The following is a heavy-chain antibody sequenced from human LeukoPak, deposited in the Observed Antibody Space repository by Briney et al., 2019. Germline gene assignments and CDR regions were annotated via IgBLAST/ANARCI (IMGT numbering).Heavy chain of an antibody. V-gene: IGHV3-9*01. D-gene: IGHD6-13*01. Sequence: GGSLRLSCAASGFTFDDYAMHWVRQAPGKGLEWVSGISWNSGGIGYADSVKGRFTISRDNAKNSLYLQMNSLRAEDTALYYCARGGAAGTFSAFDIWGQGTMVTVSS. CDR2: ISWNSGGI. CDR3: ARGGAAGTFSAFDI. CDR1: GFTFDDYA. J-gene: IGHJ3*02.